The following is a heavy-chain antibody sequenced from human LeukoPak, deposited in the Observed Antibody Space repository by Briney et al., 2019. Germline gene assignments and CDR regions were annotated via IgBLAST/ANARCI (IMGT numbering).Heavy chain of an antibody. J-gene: IGHJ5*02. V-gene: IGHV1-18*01. CDR2: ISAYNGNT. CDR3: ARDGVGSGHFDP. Sequence: ASVKVSCKASGGTFSSYAISWVRQAPGQGLEWMGWISAYNGNTNYAQKLQGRVTMTTDTSTSTAYMELRSLRSDDTAVYYCARDGVGSGHFDPWGQGTLVTVSS. CDR1: GGTFSSYA. D-gene: IGHD6-19*01.